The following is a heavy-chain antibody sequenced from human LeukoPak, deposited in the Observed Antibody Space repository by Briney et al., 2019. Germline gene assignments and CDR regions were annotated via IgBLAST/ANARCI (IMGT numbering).Heavy chain of an antibody. CDR3: ARGSCRSTSCYSFDP. D-gene: IGHD2-2*02. Sequence: GGSLRLSCAASGFTFSSYAMHWVRQAPGKGLEWVAVISYDGSNKYYADSVKGRFTISRDNSKNTLYLQMNSLRAEDTAVYYCARGSCRSTSCYSFDPWGQGTLVTVSS. J-gene: IGHJ5*02. V-gene: IGHV3-30*04. CDR2: ISYDGSNK. CDR1: GFTFSSYA.